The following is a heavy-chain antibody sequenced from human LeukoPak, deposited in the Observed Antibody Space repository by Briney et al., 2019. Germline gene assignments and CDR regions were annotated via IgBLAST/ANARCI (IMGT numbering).Heavy chain of an antibody. CDR1: GFTFTTYN. D-gene: IGHD4-17*01. V-gene: IGHV3-48*01. CDR3: ARDLMSTVTLEIA. Sequence: GGSLRLSCAASGFTFTTYNMNWVRQAPGKGLEWVSYISSSSNTIYYADSVKGRFTISRDNSKNTLYLQMNSLRAEDTAVYYCARDLMSTVTLEIAWGQGTLVTVSS. J-gene: IGHJ5*02. CDR2: ISSSSNTI.